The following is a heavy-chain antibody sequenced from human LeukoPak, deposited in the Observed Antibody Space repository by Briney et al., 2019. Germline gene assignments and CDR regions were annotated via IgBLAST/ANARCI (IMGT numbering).Heavy chain of an antibody. V-gene: IGHV5-51*01. D-gene: IGHD3-22*01. Sequence: GESLQISCQASGYFFSNYWIGWVRQLPGKGLEWMGFIYPTDSTTRYSPSFQGQVTISADKSISTAYLQWSSLKASDTAIYYCARRYYHSSEFDPWGQGTLVTVSS. CDR3: ARRYYHSSEFDP. CDR1: GYFFSNYW. CDR2: IYPTDSTT. J-gene: IGHJ5*02.